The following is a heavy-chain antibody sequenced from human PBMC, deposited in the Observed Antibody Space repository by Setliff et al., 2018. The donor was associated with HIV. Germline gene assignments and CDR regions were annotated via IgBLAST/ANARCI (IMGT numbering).Heavy chain of an antibody. Sequence: ASVKVSCKPSGYSFTNHYMHWVRQAPGQGLEWMGVINPTGGSTRNTQKFQGRVAMTRDTSTSTVYMEVSRLRSDDTAVYYCARDHCSSSGCYEYSYYGMDVWGQGTTVTVSS. V-gene: IGHV1-46*01. CDR3: ARDHCSSSGCYEYSYYGMDV. CDR2: INPTGGST. D-gene: IGHD2-2*01. J-gene: IGHJ6*02. CDR1: GYSFTNHY.